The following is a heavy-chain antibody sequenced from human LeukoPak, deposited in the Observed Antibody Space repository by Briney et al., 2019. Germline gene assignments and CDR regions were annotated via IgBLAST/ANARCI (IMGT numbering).Heavy chain of an antibody. J-gene: IGHJ6*03. V-gene: IGHV3-30*02. CDR1: GFTFSSYG. CDR3: NCGSMVRVNYMDV. Sequence: GGSLRLSCAASGFTFSSYGMHWVRQAPGKGLEWVAFIRYDGSNKYYADSVKGRFTISRDNSKNTLYLQMNSLRAEDTAVYYCNCGSMVRVNYMDVWGKGTTVTISS. D-gene: IGHD3-10*01. CDR2: IRYDGSNK.